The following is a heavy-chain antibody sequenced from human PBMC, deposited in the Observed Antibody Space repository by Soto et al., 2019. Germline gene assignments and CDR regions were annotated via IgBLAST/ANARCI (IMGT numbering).Heavy chain of an antibody. V-gene: IGHV6-1*01. CDR1: GDSVSSNSAA. CDR3: ARSGPGGYIDY. Sequence: PSQTRSLTSAISGDSVSSNSAAWNCISQSPSRGLEWLGRTYYRSKWYKHYAVSVKSRITVNPDTSKNQFSLQLNSVTPEDTAVYYCARSGPGGYIDYWGQGTLVTVSS. J-gene: IGHJ4*02. CDR2: TYYRSKWYK. D-gene: IGHD3-22*01.